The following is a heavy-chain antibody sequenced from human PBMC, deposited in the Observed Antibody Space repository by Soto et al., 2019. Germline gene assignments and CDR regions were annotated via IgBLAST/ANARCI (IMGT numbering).Heavy chain of an antibody. Sequence: QVQLVQSGAEVKKPGASVKVSCKASGYTFTSYHVHWVRQAPGQGLEWMGIINPSGGSTSYAQKFQGRVTMTRDTSTSTVYLELSSLRSEDTAVYYCARWGGYYGTDVWGQGTTVTVSS. V-gene: IGHV1-46*01. J-gene: IGHJ6*02. CDR3: ARWGGYYGTDV. D-gene: IGHD3-10*01. CDR2: INPSGGST. CDR1: GYTFTSYH.